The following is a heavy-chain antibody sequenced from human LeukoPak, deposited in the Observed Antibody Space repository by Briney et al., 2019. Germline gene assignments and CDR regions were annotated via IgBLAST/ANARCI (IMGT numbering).Heavy chain of an antibody. Sequence: SQTLSLTCTVSGGSISSGSYYWSWIRQPARKGLEWIGRIYTSGSTNYNPSLKSRVTISVDTSKNQFSLKLSSVTAADTAVYYCARGRYSSGWYGENFDYWGQGTLVTVSS. CDR1: GGSISSGSYY. CDR3: ARGRYSSGWYGENFDY. CDR2: IYTSGST. J-gene: IGHJ4*02. D-gene: IGHD6-19*01. V-gene: IGHV4-61*02.